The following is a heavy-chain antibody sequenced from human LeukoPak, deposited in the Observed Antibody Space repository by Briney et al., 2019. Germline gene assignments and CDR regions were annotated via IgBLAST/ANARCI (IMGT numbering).Heavy chain of an antibody. CDR2: IYHSGST. CDR3: ARGPVSHQRFDY. Sequence: PSETLSLTCAVSGGSISSGGYSWSWIRQPPGKGLEWIGYIYHSGSTYYNPSLKSRVTISVDRSKNQFSLKLSSVTAADTAVYYCARGPVSHQRFDYWGQGTLVTVSS. V-gene: IGHV4-30-2*01. D-gene: IGHD4-11*01. CDR1: GGSISSGGYS. J-gene: IGHJ4*02.